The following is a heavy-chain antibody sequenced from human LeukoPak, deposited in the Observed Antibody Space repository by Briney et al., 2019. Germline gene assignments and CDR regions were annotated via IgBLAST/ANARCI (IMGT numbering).Heavy chain of an antibody. V-gene: IGHV4-59*01. CDR3: ARDSLATTGISFHY. D-gene: IGHD2-8*02. J-gene: IGHJ4*02. CDR1: GGSIRSYY. CDR2: IYYSGST. Sequence: SETLSLTCTVSGGSIRSYYWCWIRQPPGKGLEWIGYIYYSGSTNYNPSLESRVTISVDTSKNLVSLKLNSVTAADTARYYCARDSLATTGISFHYWGQGTLVAVSS.